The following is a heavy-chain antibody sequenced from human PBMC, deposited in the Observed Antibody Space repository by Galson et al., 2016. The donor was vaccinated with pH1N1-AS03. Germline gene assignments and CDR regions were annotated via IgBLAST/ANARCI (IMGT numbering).Heavy chain of an antibody. V-gene: IGHV5-51*01. CDR1: GHIFANYW. CDR2: IYPGDSDT. D-gene: IGHD6-6*01. J-gene: IGHJ6*02. CDR3: ASSRIAAHTYYHHGIDV. Sequence: QSGAEVKKPGESLKISCKGSGHIFANYWIGWVRQTPGKGLEWMGLIYPGDSDTRYSPSFQGQVTISADKSLSTAYLQWSSLKASDTAMYYCASSRIAAHTYYHHGIDVWGQGTTVTVSS.